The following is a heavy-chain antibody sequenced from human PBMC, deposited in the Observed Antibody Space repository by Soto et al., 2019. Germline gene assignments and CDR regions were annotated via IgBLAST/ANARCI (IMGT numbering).Heavy chain of an antibody. CDR3: ARVVRGDGYNDRFDY. CDR2: ISAYNGNT. Sequence: ASVKVSCKASGYTFTSYGISWVRQAPGQGLEWMGWISAYNGNTNYAQKLQGRVTMTTDTSTSTAYMELRSLRSDDTAVYYCARVVRGDGYNDRFDYWGQGTLVTVSS. J-gene: IGHJ4*02. D-gene: IGHD5-12*01. V-gene: IGHV1-18*01. CDR1: GYTFTSYG.